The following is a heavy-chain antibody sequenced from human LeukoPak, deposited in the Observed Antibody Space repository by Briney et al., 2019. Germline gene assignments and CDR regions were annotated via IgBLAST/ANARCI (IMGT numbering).Heavy chain of an antibody. D-gene: IGHD3-10*01. Sequence: GGSLRLSCAASGFTFSSYSMNWVRQAPGKGLEWLSYINSIGTTTHYADSVKGRFTISRDNAKNSLYLQVNSLRAEDTAVYYCARDGGTDYSFDYWGLGTLVTVSS. CDR2: INSIGTTT. CDR3: ARDGGTDYSFDY. J-gene: IGHJ4*02. CDR1: GFTFSSYS. V-gene: IGHV3-48*04.